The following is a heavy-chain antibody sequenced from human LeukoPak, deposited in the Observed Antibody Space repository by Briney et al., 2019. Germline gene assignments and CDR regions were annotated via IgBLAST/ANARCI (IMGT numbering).Heavy chain of an antibody. V-gene: IGHV3-30*02. D-gene: IGHD2-2*01. CDR1: GFTFSNYG. CDR2: IRPDERNK. J-gene: IGHJ4*02. Sequence: PGGSLRLSCAASGFTFSNYGMDWVRQAPGKGLEWVAIIRPDERNKYYADSVKGRFNISRDNSKNTLYLQMSSLRAEDTAVYYCPKDCSTSCHDWGQGTLVTVSS. CDR3: PKDCSTSCHD.